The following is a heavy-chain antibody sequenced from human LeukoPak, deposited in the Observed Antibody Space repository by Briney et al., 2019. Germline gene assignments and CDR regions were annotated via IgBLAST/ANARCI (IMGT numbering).Heavy chain of an antibody. CDR1: GFRFSGHY. CDR2: ISSTITTT. CDR3: ARGDCSATNCYYFDY. Sequence: GGSLRPSCAASGFRFSGHYMSWIRQAPGKGLEWISYISSTITTTYYADSVKGRFTISRDNAKNSLHLQMSNLRAEDTAVYYCARGDCSATNCYYFDYWGQGTLVTVSS. D-gene: IGHD2-2*01. V-gene: IGHV3-11*04. J-gene: IGHJ4*02.